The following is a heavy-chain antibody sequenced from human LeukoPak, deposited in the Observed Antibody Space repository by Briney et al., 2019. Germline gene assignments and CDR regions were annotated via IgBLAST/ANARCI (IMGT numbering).Heavy chain of an antibody. CDR3: ARDVRAWFDP. CDR1: GFTSSSYA. Sequence: QTGGSLRLSCAASGFTSSSYAMSWVRQAPGKGLEWVSAISGSGGSTYYADSVKGRFTISRDNSKNTLYLQMNSLRSDDTAVYYCARDVRAWFDPWGQGTLVTVSS. D-gene: IGHD3-3*01. CDR2: ISGSGGST. V-gene: IGHV3-23*01. J-gene: IGHJ5*02.